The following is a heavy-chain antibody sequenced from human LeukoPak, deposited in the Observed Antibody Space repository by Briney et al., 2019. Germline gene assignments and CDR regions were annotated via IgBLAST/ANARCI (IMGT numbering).Heavy chain of an antibody. D-gene: IGHD2-15*01. CDR3: ARALPSLYCSGGSCYPYYFDY. CDR2: INPNSGGT. J-gene: IGHJ4*02. Sequence: ASVKVSCKASGYTFTGYYMHWVRQAPGQGLEWMGWINPNSGGTNYAQKFQGRVTMTRDTSISTAYMELSRLRSDDTAVYYCARALPSLYCSGGSCYPYYFDYWGQGTLVTVSS. V-gene: IGHV1-2*02. CDR1: GYTFTGYY.